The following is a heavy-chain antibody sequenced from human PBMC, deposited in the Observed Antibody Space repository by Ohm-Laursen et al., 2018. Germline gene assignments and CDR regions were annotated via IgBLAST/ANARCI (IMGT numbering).Heavy chain of an antibody. V-gene: IGHV3-30*03. CDR2: ISYNGSNK. J-gene: IGHJ4*02. D-gene: IGHD4-17*01. Sequence: RSLRLSCSASGFTFSSYGMHWVRQAPGKGLEWVAVISYNGSNKYYADSVKGRFTISRDNSKNTLYLQMNSLRAEDAAVYYCATGRYGDFYAPLDYWGQGTLVTVSS. CDR3: ATGRYGDFYAPLDY. CDR1: GFTFSSYG.